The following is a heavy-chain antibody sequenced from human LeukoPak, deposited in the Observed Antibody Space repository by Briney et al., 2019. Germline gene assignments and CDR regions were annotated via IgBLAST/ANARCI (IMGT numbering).Heavy chain of an antibody. CDR1: GFTIDDYT. J-gene: IGHJ6*02. Sequence: PGGSLRLSCAASGFTIDDYTMHWVRQAPGKGLEWVSLISWDGGSTYYADSVKGRFTISRDNSKNSLYLQMNSLRTEDTALYYCAKGGTAMVNNDYYYGMDIWGQGTTVTVSS. CDR2: ISWDGGST. D-gene: IGHD5-18*01. V-gene: IGHV3-43*01. CDR3: AKGGTAMVNNDYYYGMDI.